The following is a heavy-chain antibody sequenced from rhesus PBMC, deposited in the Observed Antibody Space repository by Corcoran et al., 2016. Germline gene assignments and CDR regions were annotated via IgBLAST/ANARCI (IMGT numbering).Heavy chain of an antibody. CDR2: IYGSRGTT. CDR3: ARVSRYSSWPFDY. J-gene: IGHJ4*01. V-gene: IGHV4-147*01. Sequence: QVQLQESGPGLVKPSETLSLTCVVSGYSISSNYWSWIRQPPGKGLEWIAYIYGSRGTTYYNPSLQSRVTVSTDTSKNPFSVTRSAVTAADTAVYYCARVSRYSSWPFDYWGQGVLVTVSS. D-gene: IGHD6-13*01. CDR1: GYSISSNY.